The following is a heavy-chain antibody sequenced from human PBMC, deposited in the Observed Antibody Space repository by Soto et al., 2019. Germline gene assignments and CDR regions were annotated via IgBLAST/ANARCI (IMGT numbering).Heavy chain of an antibody. CDR1: GFTFSSYA. J-gene: IGHJ6*02. Sequence: EVQLLESGGGLVQPGGSLRLSCAASGFTFSSYAMSWVRQAPGKGLEWVSAISGSGGSTYYADSVKGRFTISRDNSKNTLYLQMNSLSDEDTAVYYCATGRGVNFYYGMDFWGQGTTVTVSS. CDR2: ISGSGGST. CDR3: ATGRGVNFYYGMDF. V-gene: IGHV3-23*01. D-gene: IGHD3-10*01.